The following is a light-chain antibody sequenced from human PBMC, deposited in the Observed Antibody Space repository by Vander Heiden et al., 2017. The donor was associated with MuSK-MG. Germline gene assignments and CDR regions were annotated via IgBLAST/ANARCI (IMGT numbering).Light chain of an antibody. CDR1: KLGDKF. J-gene: IGLJ2*01. CDR3: QAWDSSTAV. Sequence: SYELTQPPSVSVSPGQTASLTCSGDKLGDKFACWYQQKPGQSPVLVIYQDSKRPSGIPERFSGSNSGNTATLTIRGTQAMDEADYYCQAWDSSTAVFGGGTKLTVL. CDR2: QDS. V-gene: IGLV3-1*01.